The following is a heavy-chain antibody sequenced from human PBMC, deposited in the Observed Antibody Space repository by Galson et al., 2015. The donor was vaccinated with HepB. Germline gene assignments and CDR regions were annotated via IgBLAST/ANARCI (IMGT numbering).Heavy chain of an antibody. D-gene: IGHD3-22*01. CDR1: GDSVSSNSAA. CDR2: TYYRSKWYN. CDR3: ARERSPNYDSSGRTHDY. J-gene: IGHJ4*02. V-gene: IGHV6-1*01. Sequence: CAISGDSVSSNSAAWNWIRQSPSRGLEWLGRTYYRSKWYNDYAVSVKSRITINPDTSKNQFSLQLNSATPEDTAVYYCARERSPNYDSSGRTHDYWGQGTLVTVSS.